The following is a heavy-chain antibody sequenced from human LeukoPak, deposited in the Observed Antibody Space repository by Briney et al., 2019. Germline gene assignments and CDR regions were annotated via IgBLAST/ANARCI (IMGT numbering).Heavy chain of an antibody. CDR3: AKGWQWLSSF. CDR1: GFPFSSYG. J-gene: IGHJ4*02. D-gene: IGHD6-19*01. V-gene: IGHV3-30*18. CDR2: ISYDGSNK. Sequence: PGGSLRLSCAASGFPFSSYGMHWVRQAPGKGLEWVAVISYDGSNKYYADSVKGRFTISRDNSKNTLYLQMNSLRAEGTAVYYCAKGWQWLSSFWGQGTLVTVSS.